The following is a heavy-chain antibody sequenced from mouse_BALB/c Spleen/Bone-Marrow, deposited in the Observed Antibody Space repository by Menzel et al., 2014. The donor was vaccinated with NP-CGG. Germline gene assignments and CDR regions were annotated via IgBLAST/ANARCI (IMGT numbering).Heavy chain of an antibody. CDR2: INPTSDYT. CDR3: AREGVYAPFAY. CDR1: GYTFSFYT. D-gene: IGHD2-3*01. Sequence: QVQLKESGAELARPGASVKMSCEASGYTFSFYTMYWVKQRPGQGLEWIGYINPTSDYTDYNQKFKDKATLTADKSSSTAYMQLSSLTSEDSAVYYCAREGVYAPFAYWGQGTLVTVSA. V-gene: IGHV1-4*01. J-gene: IGHJ3*01.